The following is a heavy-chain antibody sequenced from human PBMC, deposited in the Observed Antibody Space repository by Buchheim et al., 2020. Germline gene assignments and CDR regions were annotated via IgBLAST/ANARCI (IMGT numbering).Heavy chain of an antibody. Sequence: QVQLVQSGAEVKKPGASVKVSCKASGYTFTGYYMHWVRQAPGQGLEWMGRINTNSGGTNYAQKFQGRVTMTRDTSISTAYMELSRLRSDDTAVYYCARGRELERRSYYYYGMDVWGQGTT. V-gene: IGHV1-2*06. CDR1: GYTFTGYY. D-gene: IGHD1-1*01. CDR3: ARGRELERRSYYYYGMDV. CDR2: INTNSGGT. J-gene: IGHJ6*02.